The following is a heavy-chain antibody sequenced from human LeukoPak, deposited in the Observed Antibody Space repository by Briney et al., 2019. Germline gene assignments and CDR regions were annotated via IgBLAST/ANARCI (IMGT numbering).Heavy chain of an antibody. Sequence: TGGSLRLSCAASGFTFRIYAMTWVRQAPGKGLEWVSAIGASGATFYADSVKGRFTVSRDNSRNTLYLQMNSLRTEDTAVYYCAKNYHDNSAYFSWASDIWGQGTMVTLSS. J-gene: IGHJ3*02. CDR1: GFTFRIYA. D-gene: IGHD3-22*01. CDR2: IGASGAT. CDR3: AKNYHDNSAYFSWASDI. V-gene: IGHV3-23*01.